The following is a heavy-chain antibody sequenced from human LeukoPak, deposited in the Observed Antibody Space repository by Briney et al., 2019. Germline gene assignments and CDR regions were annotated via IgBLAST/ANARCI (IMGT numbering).Heavy chain of an antibody. V-gene: IGHV1-2*02. J-gene: IGHJ4*02. Sequence: ASVKVSCKASGYTFTGYYMHWVRQAPGQGLEWMGWINPNSGDTNYAQKFQGRVTMTRDTSISTAYMELSRLRSDDTAVYYCARRTGGYYDSTYDYWGQGTLVTVSS. D-gene: IGHD3-22*01. CDR3: ARRTGGYYDSTYDY. CDR1: GYTFTGYY. CDR2: INPNSGDT.